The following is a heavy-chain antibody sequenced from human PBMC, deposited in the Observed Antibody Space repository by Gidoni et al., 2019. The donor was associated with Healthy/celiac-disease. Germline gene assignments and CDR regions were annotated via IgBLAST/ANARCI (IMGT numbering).Heavy chain of an antibody. CDR1: GGSISSYY. CDR2: IYYSGST. V-gene: IGHV4-59*01. D-gene: IGHD3-3*01. J-gene: IGHJ3*02. CDR3: AGSGHQGAFDI. Sequence: QVQLQESGPGLVKPSETLSLTCTVSGGSISSYYWSWIRQPPGKGLEWIGYIYYSGSTDYNPSLKSRVTISVDTSKNQFSLKLSSVTAADTAGYYCAGSGHQGAFDIWGQGTMVTVSS.